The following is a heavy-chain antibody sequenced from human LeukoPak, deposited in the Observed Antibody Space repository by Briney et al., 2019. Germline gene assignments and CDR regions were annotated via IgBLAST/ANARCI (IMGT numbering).Heavy chain of an antibody. V-gene: IGHV4-59*06. D-gene: IGHD2/OR15-2a*01. CDR3: ARSPISVIGDPKMTFDY. CDR1: GGSISSYY. CDR2: IYYSGST. Sequence: SETLSLTCTVSGGSISSYYWNWIRQHPGKGLAWIGCIYYSGSTYYNPSLKSRVTISVDTSKNQFSLKLSSVTAADTAVYYCARSPISVIGDPKMTFDYWGQGTLVTVSS. J-gene: IGHJ4*02.